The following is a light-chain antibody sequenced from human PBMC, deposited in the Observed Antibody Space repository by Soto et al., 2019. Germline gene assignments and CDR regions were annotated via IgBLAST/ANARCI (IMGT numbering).Light chain of an antibody. CDR3: SSYTSSSTYV. Sequence: QSVLTQPASVSGSPGQSITISCTGTSSDIGNYDFVSWYQQVPGTAPKAMIYEVSSRPSGVSNRFSGSKSGNTASLTISGLLAEDEADYYCSSYTSSSTYVFGTGTKVTVL. CDR1: SSDIGNYDF. CDR2: EVS. J-gene: IGLJ1*01. V-gene: IGLV2-14*01.